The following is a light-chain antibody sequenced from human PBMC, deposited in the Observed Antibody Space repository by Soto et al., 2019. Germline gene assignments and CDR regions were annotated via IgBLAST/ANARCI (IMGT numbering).Light chain of an antibody. Sequence: EVVLTQSPGTLSLSPGERATLSCRASQSVNSNYLTWFQQKVGQAPRLVMYAASSRAAGIPDRFSGSGSGTDFTLTISRLEPEDFAVYYCHQYVSFPLTFGGGTKVDIK. J-gene: IGKJ4*01. CDR1: QSVNSNY. CDR3: HQYVSFPLT. CDR2: AAS. V-gene: IGKV3-20*01.